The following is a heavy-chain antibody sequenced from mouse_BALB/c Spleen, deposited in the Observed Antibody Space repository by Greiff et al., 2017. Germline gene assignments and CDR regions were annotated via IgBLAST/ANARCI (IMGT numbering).Heavy chain of an antibody. Sequence: QVQLQQSGPELVKPGASVKISCKASGYAFSSSWMNWVKQRPGQGLEWIGRIYPGDGDTNYNGKFKGKATLTADKSSSTAYMQLSSLTSVDSAVYFCARGDGNAWFAYWGQGTLVTVSA. D-gene: IGHD2-1*01. CDR3: ARGDGNAWFAY. V-gene: IGHV1-82*01. J-gene: IGHJ3*01. CDR1: GYAFSSSW. CDR2: IYPGDGDT.